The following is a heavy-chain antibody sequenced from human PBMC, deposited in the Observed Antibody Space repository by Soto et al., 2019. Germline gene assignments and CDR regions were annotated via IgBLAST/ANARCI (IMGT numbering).Heavy chain of an antibody. J-gene: IGHJ6*02. Sequence: ASDKVSCKAAGGAFSSYVGSWGRQAPGQGLEWMGGIIPIFGTANYAQKFQGRVTITADESTSTAYMELSSLRSEDTAVYYCARDSHYDFWTGYFAPYYYYYGMDVWGQGTTVTVSS. V-gene: IGHV1-69*13. CDR1: GGAFSSYV. CDR3: ARDSHYDFWTGYFAPYYYYYGMDV. D-gene: IGHD3-3*01. CDR2: IIPIFGTA.